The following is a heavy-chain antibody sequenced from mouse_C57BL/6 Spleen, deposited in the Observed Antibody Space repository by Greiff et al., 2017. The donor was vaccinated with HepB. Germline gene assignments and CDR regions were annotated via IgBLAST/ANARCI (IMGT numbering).Heavy chain of an antibody. CDR2: INPNNGGT. D-gene: IGHD1-1*01. J-gene: IGHJ1*03. V-gene: IGHV1-26*01. Sequence: VQLQQSGPELVKPGASVKISCKASGYTFTDYYMNWVMQSHGKSLEWIGDINPNNGGTSYNQKFKGKATLTVDKSSSTAYMELRSLTSEDSAVYYCARGHYGSSYWYFDVWGTGTTVTVSS. CDR3: ARGHYGSSYWYFDV. CDR1: GYTFTDYY.